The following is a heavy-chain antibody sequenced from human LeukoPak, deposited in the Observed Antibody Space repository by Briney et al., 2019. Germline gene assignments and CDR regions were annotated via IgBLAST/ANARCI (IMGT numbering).Heavy chain of an antibody. CDR2: INSDGSST. Sequence: GGSLRLSCAASGFTFSSYWMHWVRQAPGKGLVWVSRINSDGSSTSYADSVKGRFTISRDNAKNTLYLQMNSLRAEDTAVYHCARGGGYSYGPAYYFDYWGQGTLATVSS. CDR1: GFTFSSYW. J-gene: IGHJ4*02. V-gene: IGHV3-74*01. CDR3: ARGGGYSYGPAYYFDY. D-gene: IGHD5-18*01.